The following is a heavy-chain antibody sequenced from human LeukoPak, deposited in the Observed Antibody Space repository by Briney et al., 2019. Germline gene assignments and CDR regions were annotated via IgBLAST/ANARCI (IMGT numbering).Heavy chain of an antibody. CDR3: AKALSRYSSGWPYYYYYGMDV. J-gene: IGHJ6*02. D-gene: IGHD6-19*01. CDR1: GFTFDDYA. CDR2: ISWNSGSI. Sequence: PGGSLRLSCAASGFTFDDYAMHWVRQAPGKGLEWVSGISWNSGSIGYADSVKGRFTISRDNAKNSLYLQMNSLRAEDTALYYCAKALSRYSSGWPYYYYYGMDVWGQGTTVTVSS. V-gene: IGHV3-9*01.